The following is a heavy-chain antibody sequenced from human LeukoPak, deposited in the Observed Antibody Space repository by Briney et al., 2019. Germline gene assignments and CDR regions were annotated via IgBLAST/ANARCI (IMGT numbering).Heavy chain of an antibody. D-gene: IGHD6-13*01. Sequence: GGSLRLSCAASGFTFRSYEMNWVRQAAGKGLEWVSYISSSGATIYYADSVKGRFTISRDNAKNSLYLQMNSLRAEDTAVYYCAKNSRNVGPWGQGTLVTVSS. CDR3: AKNSRNVGP. CDR2: ISSSGATI. V-gene: IGHV3-48*03. CDR1: GFTFRSYE. J-gene: IGHJ5*02.